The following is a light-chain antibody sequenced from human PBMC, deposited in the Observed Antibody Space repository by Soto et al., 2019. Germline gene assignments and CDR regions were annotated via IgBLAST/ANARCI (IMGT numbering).Light chain of an antibody. CDR2: GAS. V-gene: IGKV3-20*01. CDR3: QQYGSSPPWT. CDR1: QSVSSRY. Sequence: EILLTQSPGTLSLSPGERATLSCRASQSVSSRYLAWYQQKPGQAPRLLIYGASSRATGISDRFSGSGSGTDFTLTISRLEPEDFAVYYCQQYGSSPPWTFGQGTKVEIK. J-gene: IGKJ1*01.